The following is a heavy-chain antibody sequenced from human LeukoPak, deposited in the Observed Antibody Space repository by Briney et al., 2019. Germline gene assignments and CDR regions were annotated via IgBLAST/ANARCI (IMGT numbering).Heavy chain of an antibody. Sequence: SETLSLTCTVSGGSISSYYWSWIRQPPGKRLEWIGFIYYSGSSNYNPSLKSRVTISVDTSKNQFSLKLSSVTAADTAVYYCARHALYGLRPGYYYFDYWGQGTLVTVSS. V-gene: IGHV4-59*08. D-gene: IGHD2-8*01. CDR2: IYYSGSS. CDR3: ARHALYGLRPGYYYFDY. CDR1: GGSISSYY. J-gene: IGHJ4*02.